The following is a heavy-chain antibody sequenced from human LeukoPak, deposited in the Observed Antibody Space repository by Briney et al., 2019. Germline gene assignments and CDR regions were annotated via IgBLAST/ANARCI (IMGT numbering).Heavy chain of an antibody. CDR3: AKDQWEDVVVPAAIDYLDYYYYGMDV. CDR2: LNPGGETT. CDR1: GFTLSSYN. V-gene: IGHV3-23*01. Sequence: PGGSRRLSCAASGFTLSSYNMNWVRQAPGKGLEWVSVLNPGGETTYYADSVKGRFTISRDNSKNTLYLQMNSLRAEDTAVYYCAKDQWEDVVVPAAIDYLDYYYYGMDVWGQGTTVTVSS. J-gene: IGHJ6*02. D-gene: IGHD2-2*01.